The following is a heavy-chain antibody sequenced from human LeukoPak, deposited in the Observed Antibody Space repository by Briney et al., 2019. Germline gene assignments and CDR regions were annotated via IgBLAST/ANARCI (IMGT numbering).Heavy chain of an antibody. D-gene: IGHD5-24*01. V-gene: IGHV3-7*04. Sequence: GGSLRLSCVASGFPFSSYWMTWVRQAPGKGLEWVANIKKDGIKKSYVDSVKGRFTISRDNAKNSLYLQMNSLRAEDTAIYYCTRVGYIDEGIDYWGQGTLVTVSS. CDR3: TRVGYIDEGIDY. CDR2: IKKDGIKK. CDR1: GFPFSSYW. J-gene: IGHJ4*02.